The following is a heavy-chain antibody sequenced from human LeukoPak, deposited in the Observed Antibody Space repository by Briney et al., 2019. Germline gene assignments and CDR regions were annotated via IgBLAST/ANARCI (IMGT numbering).Heavy chain of an antibody. CDR1: GGSFSSYY. D-gene: IGHD2-2*01. CDR3: ARAHCTATSCHHFDY. CDR2: IYNSGGT. J-gene: IGHJ4*02. Sequence: SETLSLTCTVSGGSFSSYYWSWIRQPAGKGLDWIGRIYNSGGTNYNPSLESRVTMSVDTSKNQFSLKLSSVTAADTAVYYCARAHCTATSCHHFDYWGQGTLVTVSS. V-gene: IGHV4-4*07.